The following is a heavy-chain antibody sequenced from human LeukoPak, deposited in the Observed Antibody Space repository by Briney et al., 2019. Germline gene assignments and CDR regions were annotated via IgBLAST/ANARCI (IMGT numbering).Heavy chain of an antibody. CDR3: ARGRSIGARRGAFDI. V-gene: IGHV4-39*07. CDR2: IYYSGST. CDR1: GGSISSSSYY. J-gene: IGHJ3*02. Sequence: SETLSLTCTVSGGSISSSSYYWGWIRQPPGKGLEWIGSIYYSGSTYYNPSLKSRVTTSVDTSQAQFSLKLSSVTAADTAVYFCARGRSIGARRGAFDIWGQGTMVSVSS. D-gene: IGHD6-6*01.